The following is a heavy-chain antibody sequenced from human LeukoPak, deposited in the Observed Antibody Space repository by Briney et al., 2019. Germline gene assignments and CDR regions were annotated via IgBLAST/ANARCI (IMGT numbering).Heavy chain of an antibody. D-gene: IGHD2-15*01. CDR1: GFTFSSYA. J-gene: IGHJ4*02. CDR3: AKGGVVVAATRVDY. V-gene: IGHV3-23*01. Sequence: GRSLRLSCAASGFTFSSYAMSWVRQAPGKGLEWVSAISGSGGSTYYADSVKGRFTISRDNSKNTLYLQMNSLRAEDTAVYYCAKGGVVVAATRVDYWGQGTLVTVSS. CDR2: ISGSGGST.